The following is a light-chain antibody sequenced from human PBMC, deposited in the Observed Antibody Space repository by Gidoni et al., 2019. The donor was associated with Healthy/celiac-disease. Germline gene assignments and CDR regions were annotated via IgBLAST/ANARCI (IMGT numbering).Light chain of an antibody. CDR3: QQYDNLPPNT. Sequence: DIQMTQSPSSLSASVGDRITITCQASQDISNYLNWYQQKPGKAPKLLIYDASNLETGVPSRFSGSGSGTDFTVTISSLQPEDIATYYCQQYDNLPPNTFXQXTRLEIK. CDR1: QDISNY. V-gene: IGKV1-33*01. J-gene: IGKJ5*01. CDR2: DAS.